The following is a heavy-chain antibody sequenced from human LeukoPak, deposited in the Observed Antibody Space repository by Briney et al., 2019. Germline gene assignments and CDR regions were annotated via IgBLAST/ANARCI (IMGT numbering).Heavy chain of an antibody. CDR2: IKQDGSEK. CDR1: GFTFSSYA. Sequence: PGGSLRLSCAASGFTFSSYAMSWVRQAPGKGLEWVANIKQDGSEKYYVDSVKGRFTISRDNAKNSLYLQMNSLRAEDTAVYYCAREPGQYCSSTSCLAKEPIDYWGQGTLVTVSS. V-gene: IGHV3-7*01. CDR3: AREPGQYCSSTSCLAKEPIDY. J-gene: IGHJ4*02. D-gene: IGHD2-2*01.